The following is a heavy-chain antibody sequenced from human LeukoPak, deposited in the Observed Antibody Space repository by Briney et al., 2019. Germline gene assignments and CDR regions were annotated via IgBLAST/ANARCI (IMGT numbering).Heavy chain of an antibody. CDR1: GGSIVGYY. CDR2: IFYSGST. Sequence: SETLPLTCNVSGGSIVGYYWGWIRQPPGKGLEWIASIFYSGSTNSNPSLKSRVTISLDTSKNQFSLKLSSVTAADTAMYYCARHRGSNLNRSFDFWGQGALVTVSS. D-gene: IGHD1-14*01. CDR3: ARHRGSNLNRSFDF. V-gene: IGHV4-59*08. J-gene: IGHJ4*02.